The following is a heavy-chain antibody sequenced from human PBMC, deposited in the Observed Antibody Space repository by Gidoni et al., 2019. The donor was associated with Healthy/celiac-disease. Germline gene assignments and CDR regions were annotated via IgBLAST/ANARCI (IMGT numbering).Heavy chain of an antibody. V-gene: IGHV3-48*04. J-gene: IGHJ6*02. CDR2: ISSSSSTI. D-gene: IGHD6-6*01. Sequence: GLCWVSYISSSSSTIYYADSVKGRFTISRENAKNSLYLQMNSLRAEDTAVYYCAAYSSSSLPLDVWGQGTTVTVSS. CDR3: AAYSSSSLPLDV.